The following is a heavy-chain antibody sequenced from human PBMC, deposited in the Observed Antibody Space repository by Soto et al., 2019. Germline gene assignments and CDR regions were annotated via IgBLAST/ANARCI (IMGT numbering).Heavy chain of an antibody. D-gene: IGHD3-3*01. Sequence: GASVKVSCKASGYTFTSYGISWVRQAPGQGLERMGWISAYNGNTNYAQKLQGRVTMTTDTSTSTAYMELRSLRSDDTAVYYCARDPGIYDFWSGYSNYYYYYYMDVWGKGTTVTVS. CDR1: GYTFTSYG. CDR3: ARDPGIYDFWSGYSNYYYYYYMDV. CDR2: ISAYNGNT. V-gene: IGHV1-18*01. J-gene: IGHJ6*03.